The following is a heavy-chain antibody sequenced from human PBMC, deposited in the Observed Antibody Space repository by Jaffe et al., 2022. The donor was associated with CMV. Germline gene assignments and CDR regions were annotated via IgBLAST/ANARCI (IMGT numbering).Heavy chain of an antibody. J-gene: IGHJ6*02. CDR3: AKEPRWKRRVYYYYGMDV. CDR1: GFTFDDYA. V-gene: IGHV3-9*01. CDR2: ISWNSGSI. Sequence: EVQLVESGGGLVQPGRSLRLSCAASGFTFDDYAMHWVRQAPGKGLEWVSGISWNSGSIGYADSVKGRFTISRDNAKNSLYLQMNSLRAEDTALYYCAKEPRWKRRVYYYYGMDVWGQGTTVTVSS. D-gene: IGHD1-1*01.